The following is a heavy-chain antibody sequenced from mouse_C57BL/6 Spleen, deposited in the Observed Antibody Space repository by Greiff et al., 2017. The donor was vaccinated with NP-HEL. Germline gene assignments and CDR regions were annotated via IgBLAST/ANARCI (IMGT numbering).Heavy chain of an antibody. Sequence: QVQLQQSGAELARPGASVKLSCKASGYTFTGYGISWVKQRTGQGLEWIGEIYPSSGNTYYNEKFKGKATLTADKSSSTAYMELRSLTSEDSAVYYCAGEGYSNYDVLYFDYWGQGTTLTVSS. CDR1: GYTFTGYG. CDR3: AGEGYSNYDVLYFDY. CDR2: IYPSSGNT. J-gene: IGHJ2*01. D-gene: IGHD2-5*01. V-gene: IGHV1-81*01.